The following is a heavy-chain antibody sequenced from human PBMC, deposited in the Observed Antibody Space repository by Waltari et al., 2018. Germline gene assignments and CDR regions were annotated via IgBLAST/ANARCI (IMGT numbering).Heavy chain of an antibody. Sequence: EVQLVEAGGGLVQPGGSLRLSCAASGFRVSQYLMSWIRQAPGKGLEWLANIKEDGSEKGYVDSVKGRFTISRDNAKNSLYLQVDSLRVEDTAVYYCARDPLAEDGYNSLDHWGQGTLVTVSS. D-gene: IGHD5-12*01. CDR3: ARDPLAEDGYNSLDH. CDR1: GFRVSQYL. J-gene: IGHJ4*02. CDR2: IKEDGSEK. V-gene: IGHV3-7*04.